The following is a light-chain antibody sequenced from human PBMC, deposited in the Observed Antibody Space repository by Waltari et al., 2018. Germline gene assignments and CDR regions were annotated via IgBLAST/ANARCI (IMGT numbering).Light chain of an antibody. CDR2: DVS. Sequence: QSALTQPASVSGSPGQSITISCTGTSSDVGGYNSVSWYQQHPGKAPKLMIYDVSTRPSGVSNRFSGAKSGNTASLTISGLQAEDEADYYCCSYAGSSTHYVFGTGTKVTVL. CDR3: CSYAGSSTHYV. V-gene: IGLV2-23*02. CDR1: SSDVGGYNS. J-gene: IGLJ1*01.